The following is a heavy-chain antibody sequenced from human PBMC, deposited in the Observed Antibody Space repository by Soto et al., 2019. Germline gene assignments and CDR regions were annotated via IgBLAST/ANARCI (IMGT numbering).Heavy chain of an antibody. CDR1: GYSFTSYW. CDR3: ARTRPYSSSWYRNYYYYYGMDV. Sequence: GESLKISCKGSGYSFTSYWISWVRQVPGKGLEWMGRIDPSDSYTNYSPSFQGHVTISADKSISTAYLQWSSLKASDTAMYYCARTRPYSSSWYRNYYYYYGMDVWGQGTTVTVSS. V-gene: IGHV5-10-1*01. CDR2: IDPSDSYT. J-gene: IGHJ6*02. D-gene: IGHD6-13*01.